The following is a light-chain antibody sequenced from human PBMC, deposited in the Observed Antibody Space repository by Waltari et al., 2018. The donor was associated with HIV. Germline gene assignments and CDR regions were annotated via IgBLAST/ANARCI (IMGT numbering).Light chain of an antibody. CDR3: CSYAGSSTFRI. CDR1: SSDVGSYNF. J-gene: IGLJ2*01. V-gene: IGLV2-23*02. Sequence: QSALTQPASVSGSPGQSITISCTGTSSDVGSYNFVSWYQHHPGKAPKLMIYEVTKRPSGFSNRFSGSKSGNTASLTISGLQAEDEADYYCCSYAGSSTFRIFGGGTRLTVL. CDR2: EVT.